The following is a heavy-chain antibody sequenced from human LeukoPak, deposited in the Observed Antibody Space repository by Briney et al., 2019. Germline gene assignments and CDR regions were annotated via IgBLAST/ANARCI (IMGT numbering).Heavy chain of an antibody. CDR1: GFTFSSYG. D-gene: IGHD1-20*01. CDR2: IWYDGKTK. V-gene: IGHV3-33*01. CDR3: ARDITGSDSYYGLDV. Sequence: GGSLRLSCAASGFTFSSYGIHWVRQAPGKGLEWVAVIWYDGKTKYYLDSIKGRFTIPRDNSKNTLYLQLNSLRAEDTAVYYCARDITGSDSYYGLDVWGQGTTVTVSS. J-gene: IGHJ6*02.